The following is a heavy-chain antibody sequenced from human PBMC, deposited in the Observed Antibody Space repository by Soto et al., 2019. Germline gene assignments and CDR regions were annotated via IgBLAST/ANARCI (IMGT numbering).Heavy chain of an antibody. CDR1: GGSVSSGGYS. D-gene: IGHD3-10*01. J-gene: IGHJ6*02. CDR2: IYHSGGT. V-gene: IGHV4-30-2*01. CDR3: ARSLLTRIRGATIPYYSVIDV. Sequence: QLQLQESGSGLLKPSQTLSLTCAVSGGSVSSGGYSWGWVRQPLGKGLAWMGYIYHSGGTDYNPSSESRVTISLDRSLNRFSLNLESVSAAATAVYYCARSLLTRIRGATIPYYSVIDVWGQGTTVTVSS.